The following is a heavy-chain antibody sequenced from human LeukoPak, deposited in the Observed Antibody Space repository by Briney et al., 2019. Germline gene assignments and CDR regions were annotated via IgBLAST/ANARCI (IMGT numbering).Heavy chain of an antibody. CDR2: LSGDSSYI. CDR3: ARGGDD. J-gene: IGHJ4*02. V-gene: IGHV3-21*01. CDR1: GFTFSSYS. Sequence: GGSLRLSCAASGFTFSSYSMNWVRQAPGKGLEWVSSLSGDSSYIYYADSVKGRFTISRDNAKNSLYLQMNSLRAEDTAVYYCARGGDDWGQGTLVTVSS.